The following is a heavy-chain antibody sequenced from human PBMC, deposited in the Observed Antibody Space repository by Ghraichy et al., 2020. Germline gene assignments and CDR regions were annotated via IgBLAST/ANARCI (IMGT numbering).Heavy chain of an antibody. D-gene: IGHD5-18*01. V-gene: IGHV3-64*02. CDR1: GFTFSRFV. CDR3: ARGVADTTKVYFDY. Sequence: GSLRLSCVASGFTFSRFVLHWVRQAPGTGLEYLSTISINGDSTYYADTVRGRFTISRDNSKNTLYLQMDSLRAEDMAVYYCARGVADTTKVYFDYWGQGTLVTVSS. J-gene: IGHJ4*02. CDR2: ISINGDST.